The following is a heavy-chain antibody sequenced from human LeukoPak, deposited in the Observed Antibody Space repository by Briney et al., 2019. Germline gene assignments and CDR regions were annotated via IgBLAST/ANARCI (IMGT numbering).Heavy chain of an antibody. D-gene: IGHD3-16*01. J-gene: IGHJ4*01. CDR3: ARLGDVEVNGGTLDY. V-gene: IGHV4-39*01. CDR1: GGSISGNYY. CDR2: IFYAGKS. Sequence: NASETLSLTCTVSGGSISGNYYWGWIRQPPGKGLEWIGSIFYAGKSNKNPSLKTRVTVSVDTSKNQFFLKVTSVTVADTAVYFCARLGDVEVNGGTLDYWGRGTLVTVSS.